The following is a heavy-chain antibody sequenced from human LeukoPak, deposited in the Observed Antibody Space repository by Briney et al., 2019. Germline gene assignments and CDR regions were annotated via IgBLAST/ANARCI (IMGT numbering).Heavy chain of an antibody. Sequence: GGSLRLSCAASGFSFNNYAMSWVRQAPGKGLEWVSIIIASSGSTFYADSAKGRFTISRDNSKNTLYLQMNSLRVEDTAVYYCAKGGYDYVEVAYFDFWGQGTLVTVSS. CDR3: AKGGYDYVEVAYFDF. J-gene: IGHJ4*02. V-gene: IGHV3-23*01. CDR1: GFSFNNYA. CDR2: IIASSGST. D-gene: IGHD5-12*01.